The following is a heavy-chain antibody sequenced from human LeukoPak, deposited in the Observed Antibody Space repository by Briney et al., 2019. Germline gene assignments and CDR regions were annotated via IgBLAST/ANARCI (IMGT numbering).Heavy chain of an antibody. Sequence: SETLSLTCTVSGGSISSGDYYWSWIRQPPGKGLEWIGYIYYSGSTYHNPSLKSRVTISVDTSKNQFSLKLSSVTAADTAVYYCARASRITIFGVVRVSAFDYWGQGTLVTVSS. CDR2: IYYSGST. CDR1: GGSISSGDYY. J-gene: IGHJ4*02. CDR3: ARASRITIFGVVRVSAFDY. V-gene: IGHV4-30-4*08. D-gene: IGHD3-3*01.